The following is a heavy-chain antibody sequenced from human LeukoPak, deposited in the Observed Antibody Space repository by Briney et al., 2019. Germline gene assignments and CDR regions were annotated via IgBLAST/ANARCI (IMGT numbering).Heavy chain of an antibody. J-gene: IGHJ5*02. Sequence: SETLTLTCAVYGWSFSGYYWNWILQPPWKGLEWIGEINHSESTNYNPTLKSPVTKSVYTFKSEFSLKLSSVTAADTAVYYCASISYYDTSGPNWFDPWGQGTLVTVSS. CDR1: GWSFSGYY. CDR3: ASISYYDTSGPNWFDP. D-gene: IGHD3-22*01. V-gene: IGHV4-34*01. CDR2: INHSEST.